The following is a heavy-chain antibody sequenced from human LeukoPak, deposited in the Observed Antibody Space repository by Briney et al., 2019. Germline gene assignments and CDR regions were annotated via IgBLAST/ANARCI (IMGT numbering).Heavy chain of an antibody. Sequence: GASVKVSCKASGYTFTGYYMHWVRQAPGQGLEWMGWINPNSGGTNFAQKFEGRVTMTRDTSISTAYMELSRLRSDDTAVYYCARPYSSGWTTGYWGQGTLVTVSS. V-gene: IGHV1-2*02. D-gene: IGHD6-19*01. CDR3: ARPYSSGWTTGY. CDR1: GYTFTGYY. J-gene: IGHJ4*02. CDR2: INPNSGGT.